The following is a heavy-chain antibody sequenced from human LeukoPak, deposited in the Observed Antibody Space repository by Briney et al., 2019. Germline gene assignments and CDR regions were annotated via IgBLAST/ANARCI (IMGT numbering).Heavy chain of an antibody. CDR3: ARGFLRWNRNYYYYMDV. CDR2: IYYSGST. J-gene: IGHJ6*03. Sequence: SETLSLTRTVSGGSISSYYWSWIRQPPGKGLEWIGYIYYSGSTNYNPSLKSRVTISVDTSKNQFSLKLSSVTAADTAVYYCARGFLRWNRNYYYYMDVWGKGTTVTVSS. CDR1: GGSISSYY. V-gene: IGHV4-59*08. D-gene: IGHD1-1*01.